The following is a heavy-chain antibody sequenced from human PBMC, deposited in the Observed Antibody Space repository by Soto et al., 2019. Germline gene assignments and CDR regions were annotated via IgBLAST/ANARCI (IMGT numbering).Heavy chain of an antibody. CDR2: ISSSSSYI. V-gene: IGHV3-21*01. Sequence: VGSLRLSCAASGFTFSSYSMNWVRQAPGKGLEWVSSISSSSSYIYYADSVKGRFTISRDNAKNSLYLQMNSLRAEDTAVYYCARDFRVGGKRGYWGQGTLVTVSS. CDR1: GFTFSSYS. D-gene: IGHD3-10*01. CDR3: ARDFRVGGKRGY. J-gene: IGHJ4*02.